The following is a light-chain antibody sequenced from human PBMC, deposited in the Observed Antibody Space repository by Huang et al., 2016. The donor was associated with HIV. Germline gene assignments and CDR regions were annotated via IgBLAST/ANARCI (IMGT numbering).Light chain of an antibody. Sequence: EVVMTQSPVTLSVSPGERATLSCRASQSVNNKLAWFQQKPGQAPRLLIHDASIRAPGIPDRFSGSGSGTEFTLTISSLQSEDFAVYYCQQYNNWPPWTFGQGTKVEIK. CDR2: DAS. J-gene: IGKJ1*01. CDR1: QSVNNK. CDR3: QQYNNWPPWT. V-gene: IGKV3-15*01.